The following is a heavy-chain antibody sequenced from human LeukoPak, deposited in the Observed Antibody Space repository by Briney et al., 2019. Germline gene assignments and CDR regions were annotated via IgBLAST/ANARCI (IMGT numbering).Heavy chain of an antibody. CDR3: LRGSIYYLI. D-gene: IGHD3-22*01. Sequence: SETLSLTCTVSGASIRTSDWSWIRQPPGKGLEWIGNVYYSGNTNYNPSLKSRVTISVDTSKNQFSLKLDSVTAADTAMYYCLRGSIYYLIWGQGTLVTVSS. V-gene: IGHV4-59*01. CDR2: VYYSGNT. J-gene: IGHJ4*02. CDR1: GASIRTSD.